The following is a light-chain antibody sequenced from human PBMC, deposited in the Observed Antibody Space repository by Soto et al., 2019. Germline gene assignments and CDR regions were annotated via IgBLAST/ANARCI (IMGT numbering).Light chain of an antibody. Sequence: EIVLTQSPGTLSLSPGERATLSCRASQSVSRNYLAWYQHKPGQAPRLLTYDASSMATGIPDRFSGNGSETALTLNTSRLEPYDFAVDYYQQYGSTPWTFGQGNKVEIK. CDR3: QQYGSTPWT. CDR1: QSVSRNY. V-gene: IGKV3-20*01. J-gene: IGKJ1*01. CDR2: DAS.